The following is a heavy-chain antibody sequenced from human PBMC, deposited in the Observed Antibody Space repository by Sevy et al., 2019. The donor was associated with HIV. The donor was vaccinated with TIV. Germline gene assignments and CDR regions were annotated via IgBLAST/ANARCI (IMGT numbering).Heavy chain of an antibody. V-gene: IGHV1-69*13. Sequence: ASVKVSCKASGGTFSSYAISWVRQAPGQGLEWMGGIIPIFGTANYAQKFQGRVTITADESTGTAYMELSSLRPEDTAVYYCARGLQAIVVVPAATPTYYYYGMDVWGQGTTVTVSS. D-gene: IGHD2-2*01. CDR2: IIPIFGTA. J-gene: IGHJ6*02. CDR3: ARGLQAIVVVPAATPTYYYYGMDV. CDR1: GGTFSSYA.